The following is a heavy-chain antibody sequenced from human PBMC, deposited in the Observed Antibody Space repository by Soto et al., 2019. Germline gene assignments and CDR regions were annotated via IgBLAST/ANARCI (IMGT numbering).Heavy chain of an antibody. V-gene: IGHV2-26*01. CDR1: GFSLSNARMG. D-gene: IGHD3-16*01. CDR2: IFSNDEK. J-gene: IGHJ6*02. CDR3: ARVRLEEFEHYYYGMDV. Sequence: QVTLKESGPVLVKPTETLTLTCTVSGFSLSNARMGVSWIRQPPGKALEWLAHIFSNDEKSYSTSLKSRLTISKATSKSQVVLTMTIMDPVDTATYYCARVRLEEFEHYYYGMDVWGQGTTVTVSS.